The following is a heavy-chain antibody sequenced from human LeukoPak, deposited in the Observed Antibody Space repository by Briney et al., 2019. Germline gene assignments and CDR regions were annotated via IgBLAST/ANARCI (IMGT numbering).Heavy chain of an antibody. CDR2: IDPSGGTT. CDR1: AYTFSSYL. V-gene: IGHV1-46*01. J-gene: IGHJ5*02. CDR3: ARALGLRGVTNWFDP. Sequence: GASVKVSCKASAYTFSSYLLHWVRQAPGQGLGWVGMIDPSGGTTAYAQKFQGRVTMTRDTSTSTVYMELSSLRSEDTAVYYCARALGLRGVTNWFDPWGQGTLVTVSS. D-gene: IGHD3-10*01.